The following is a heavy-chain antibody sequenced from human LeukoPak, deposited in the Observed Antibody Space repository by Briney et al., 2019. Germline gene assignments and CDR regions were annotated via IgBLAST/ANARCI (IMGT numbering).Heavy chain of an antibody. J-gene: IGHJ5*01. CDR3: AAAGPSGSYAFFNS. Sequence: GGSLRLSCAASGFTFSSYGMHWVRQAPGKGLEWVAVKSFDELNKYYADSVKGRFTISRDNSKNTLYLQMNSLRAEDTAVYYCAAAGPSGSYAFFNSWGQGTLVTVSS. CDR2: KSFDELNK. D-gene: IGHD1-26*01. CDR1: GFTFSSYG. V-gene: IGHV3-30*03.